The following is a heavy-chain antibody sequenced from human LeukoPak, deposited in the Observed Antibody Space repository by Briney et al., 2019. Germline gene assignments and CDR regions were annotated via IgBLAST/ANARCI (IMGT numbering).Heavy chain of an antibody. CDR1: GGSFSGYY. J-gene: IGHJ6*02. CDR2: INHSGST. Sequence: SETLSLTCAGYGGSFSGYYWSWIRQPPGKGLEWIGEINHSGSTNDNPSLKSRVTISVDTSKNQFSLKLSSVTAADTAVYYCARVGYCSSTSCYEDGMDVWGQGTTVTVSS. CDR3: ARVGYCSSTSCYEDGMDV. V-gene: IGHV4-34*01. D-gene: IGHD2-2*03.